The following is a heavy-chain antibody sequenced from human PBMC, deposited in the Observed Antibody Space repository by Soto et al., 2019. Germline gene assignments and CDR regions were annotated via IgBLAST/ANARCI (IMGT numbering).Heavy chain of an antibody. Sequence: QVQLQESGPGLVKPSQTLSLTCTVSGGSISSGDYYWSWIRQPPGKGLEWIGYIYYRGSTYYNPSLKSRVTISVDTSKNQFSLKLSSVTTADTAVYYCAGYSSGGSCYPNTNDAFDIWGQGTMVTVSS. CDR1: GGSISSGDYY. CDR2: IYYRGST. J-gene: IGHJ3*02. CDR3: AGYSSGGSCYPNTNDAFDI. V-gene: IGHV4-30-4*01. D-gene: IGHD2-15*01.